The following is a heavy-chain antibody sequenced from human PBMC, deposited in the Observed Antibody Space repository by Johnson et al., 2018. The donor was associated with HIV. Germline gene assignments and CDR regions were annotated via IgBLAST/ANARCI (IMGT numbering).Heavy chain of an antibody. D-gene: IGHD3-22*01. V-gene: IGHV3-66*01. CDR2: IYSGGST. J-gene: IGHJ3*02. Sequence: VQLMESGGGLVQPGGSLRLSCAASGFTVSSNYMSWVRQAPGKGLEWVSVIYSGGSTYYADSVKGRFTISRDNSKNTLYLQMNSLRAEDTAVYYCARKLGVYYYDSSGYDIWGQGTMVTVSS. CDR1: GFTVSSNY. CDR3: ARKLGVYYYDSSGYDI.